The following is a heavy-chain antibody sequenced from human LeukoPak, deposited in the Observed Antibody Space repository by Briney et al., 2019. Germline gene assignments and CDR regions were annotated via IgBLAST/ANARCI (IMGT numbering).Heavy chain of an antibody. CDR2: IKNDGSYT. V-gene: IGHV3-74*01. CDR3: VRDGDAYNFDF. D-gene: IGHD5-24*01. CDR1: GFTLSLAW. J-gene: IGHJ4*02. Sequence: GGSLRHSCATSGFTLSLAWMHWVRQAPGKGLEWVSRIKNDGSYTNYADSVKGRFTISRDNARNTLNLHMISLRAEDTAVYFCVRDGDAYNFDFWGQGVLVTVSS.